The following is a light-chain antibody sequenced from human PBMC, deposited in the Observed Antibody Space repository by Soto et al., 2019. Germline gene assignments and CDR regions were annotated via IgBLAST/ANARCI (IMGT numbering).Light chain of an antibody. V-gene: IGKV1-12*01. CDR2: AAS. CDR1: QGISRR. J-gene: IGKJ4*01. CDR3: HQANSFSLT. Sequence: IQITQPPSTLSVSVLVRGSIACRASQGISRRLSWYQQKPGEAPKLLIYAASSLQSGFPSRLSGSGSGTAFSLLTSSLLHEDFATSYCHQANSFSLTFGGGTKVDIK.